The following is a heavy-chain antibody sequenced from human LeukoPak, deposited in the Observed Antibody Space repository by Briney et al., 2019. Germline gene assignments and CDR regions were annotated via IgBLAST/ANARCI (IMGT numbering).Heavy chain of an antibody. CDR2: ISWNSGSI. J-gene: IGHJ3*02. CDR1: GLTFDDYA. Sequence: PGGSLRLSCAASGLTFDDYAMHWVRQAPGKGLEWVSGISWNSGSIGYADSVKGRFTISRDNAKNSLYLQMNSLRAEDTALYYCAKDVDMDIVATIQAFDIWGQGTMVTVSS. V-gene: IGHV3-9*01. D-gene: IGHD5-12*01. CDR3: AKDVDMDIVATIQAFDI.